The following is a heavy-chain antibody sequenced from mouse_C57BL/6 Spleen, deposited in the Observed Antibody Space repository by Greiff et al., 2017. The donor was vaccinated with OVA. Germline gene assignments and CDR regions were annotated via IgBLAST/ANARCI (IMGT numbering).Heavy chain of an antibody. V-gene: IGHV5-16*01. J-gene: IGHJ2*01. CDR2: INYDGSST. D-gene: IGHD4-1*01. CDR1: GFTFSDYY. Sequence: EVKLMESEGGLVQPGSSMKLSCTASGFTFSDYYMAWVRQVPEKGLEWVANINYDGSSTYYLDSLKSRFIISRDNAKNILYLQMSSLKSEDTATYYCAREGVGPYYFDYWGQGTTLTVSS. CDR3: AREGVGPYYFDY.